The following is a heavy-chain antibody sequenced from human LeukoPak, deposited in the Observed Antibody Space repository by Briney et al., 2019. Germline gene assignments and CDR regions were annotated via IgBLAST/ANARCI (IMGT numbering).Heavy chain of an antibody. D-gene: IGHD1-14*01. Sequence: VASVKVSCKASGYTFTGYYMHWVRQAPGQGLEWMGWINPNSGGTNYAQKFQGRVTMTRDTSISTAYMKLSRLRSDDTAVYYCARAGGGIFTVDYWGQGTLVTVSS. CDR2: INPNSGGT. J-gene: IGHJ4*02. V-gene: IGHV1-2*02. CDR3: ARAGGGIFTVDY. CDR1: GYTFTGYY.